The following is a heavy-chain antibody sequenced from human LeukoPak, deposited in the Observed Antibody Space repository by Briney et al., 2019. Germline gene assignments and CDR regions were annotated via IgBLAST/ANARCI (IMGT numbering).Heavy chain of an antibody. D-gene: IGHD3-22*01. CDR1: GGSISSYY. J-gene: IGHJ6*03. V-gene: IGHV4-59*01. Sequence: SETLSLTCTVSGGSISSYYWSWIRQPPGKGLEWIGYIYYSGSTDYNPSLKSRVTISVDTSKNQFSLKLSSVTAADTAVYYCARVRDCYDSSGYFTYLDYYYYMDVWGKGTTVTVSS. CDR3: ARVRDCYDSSGYFTYLDYYYYMDV. CDR2: IYYSGST.